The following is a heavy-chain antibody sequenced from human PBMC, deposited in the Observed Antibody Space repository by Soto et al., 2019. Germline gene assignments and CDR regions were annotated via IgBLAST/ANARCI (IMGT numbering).Heavy chain of an antibody. CDR1: GFSLNTDGEG. Sequence: QITLKESGPPQVKPTQTLTLTCSFSGFSLNTDGEGVGWVRQPPGEALEGLALIYWDDDERYSPSLKTRLTITQYPSKNQVFLIITNMDPVDTATYYCAHSRNLITEDAQVGDFDYWAQGTLVTVSS. CDR3: AHSRNLITEDAQVGDFDY. J-gene: IGHJ4*02. CDR2: IYWDDDE. D-gene: IGHD3-10*01. V-gene: IGHV2-5*02.